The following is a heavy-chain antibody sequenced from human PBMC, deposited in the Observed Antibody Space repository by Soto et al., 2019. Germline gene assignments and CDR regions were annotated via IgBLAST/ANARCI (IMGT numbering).Heavy chain of an antibody. V-gene: IGHV3-23*01. D-gene: IGHD2-2*01. CDR2: ITGSTGTT. Sequence: PGGSLRLSCAASGFTFSNFAMSWVRHAPGKGLEWVSEITGSTGTTYYADSVKGRFIISRDNSKNTVHLQMNSLRADDIAVYYCAKDTSSSPYYMDVWGKGTTVTVSS. J-gene: IGHJ6*03. CDR3: AKDTSSSPYYMDV. CDR1: GFTFSNFA.